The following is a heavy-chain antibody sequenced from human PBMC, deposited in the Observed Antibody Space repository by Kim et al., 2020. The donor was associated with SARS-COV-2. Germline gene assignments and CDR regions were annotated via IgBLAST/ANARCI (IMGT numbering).Heavy chain of an antibody. D-gene: IGHD3-3*01. V-gene: IGHV3-30-3*01. CDR1: GFTFSSYA. CDR3: ARDRTVLTIFGGVHPLDY. Sequence: GGSLRLSCAASGFTFSSYAMHWVRQAPGKGLEWVAVISYDGSNKYYADSVKGRFTISRDNSKNTLYLQMNSLRAEDTAVYYCARDRTVLTIFGGVHPLDYWGQGTLVTVSS. J-gene: IGHJ4*02. CDR2: ISYDGSNK.